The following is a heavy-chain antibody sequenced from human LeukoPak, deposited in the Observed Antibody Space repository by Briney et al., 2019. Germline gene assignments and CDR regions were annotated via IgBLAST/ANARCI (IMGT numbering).Heavy chain of an antibody. Sequence: GGSLRLSCAASGFTFSIYSMNWVRQAPGKGLEWVSSIGGTSSSLYYAESVKGRFTISRDNARNSLYLQMNSLRAEDTAVYYCAREGLTMVPLRDVGDYWGQGTLVTVSS. J-gene: IGHJ4*02. CDR3: AREGLTMVPLRDVGDY. CDR2: IGGTSSSL. CDR1: GFTFSIYS. V-gene: IGHV3-21*01. D-gene: IGHD3-10*01.